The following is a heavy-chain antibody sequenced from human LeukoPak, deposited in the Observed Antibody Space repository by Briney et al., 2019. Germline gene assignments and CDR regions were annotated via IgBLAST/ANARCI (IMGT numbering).Heavy chain of an antibody. Sequence: GGSLRLSCAASGFTFSSYAMSWVRQAPGKGLECVSLMSGSDGSTYYADSVKGRFTLSRDNSKNTLYLQMNSLRAEDTAVYYCAKCYDRSGYFDFDSWGQGTLVTVSS. CDR1: GFTFSSYA. CDR3: AKCYDRSGYFDFDS. D-gene: IGHD3-22*01. V-gene: IGHV3-23*01. CDR2: MSGSDGST. J-gene: IGHJ4*02.